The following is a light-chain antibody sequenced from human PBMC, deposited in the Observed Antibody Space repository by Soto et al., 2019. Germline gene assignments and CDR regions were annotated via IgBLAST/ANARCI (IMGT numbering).Light chain of an antibody. Sequence: QAVVTQEPSLTVSPGGTVTLTCGSSTXAVTNGHYPYWFQQKPGQAPRTLIYDTTNRHSWTPARFSGSLLGGKAALTLSGAQPEGEAEYYCLLSYNGPYVFGTGTKVTVL. V-gene: IGLV7-46*01. CDR1: TXAVTNGHY. CDR3: LLSYNGPYV. J-gene: IGLJ1*01. CDR2: DTT.